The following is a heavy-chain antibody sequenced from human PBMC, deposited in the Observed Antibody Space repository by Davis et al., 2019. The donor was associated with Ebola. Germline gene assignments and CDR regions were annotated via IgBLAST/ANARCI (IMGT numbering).Heavy chain of an antibody. CDR2: IKQDGSEK. Sequence: ETLSLTCAVSGGSISSSNWWSCVRQAPGKGLEWVANIKQDGSEKYYVDSVKGRFTISRDNAKNSLYLQMNSLRAEDTAVYYCASRGGFHYYYYGIDVWGQGTTVTVSS. CDR3: ASRGGFHYYYYGIDV. V-gene: IGHV3-7*01. J-gene: IGHJ6*02. D-gene: IGHD3-16*01. CDR1: GGSISSSNW.